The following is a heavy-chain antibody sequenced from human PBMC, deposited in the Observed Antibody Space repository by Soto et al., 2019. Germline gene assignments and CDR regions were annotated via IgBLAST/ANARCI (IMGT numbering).Heavy chain of an antibody. V-gene: IGHV3-30*18. CDR1: GFTYSSYG. D-gene: IGHD1-26*01. CDR3: AKEGGLSGSYYISSSYYFDN. J-gene: IGHJ4*02. CDR2: ISYDGSNT. Sequence: QVPLVESGGGVVQPGRSLRLSCVASGFTYSSYGMHWVRRAPGKGLEWVAIISYDGSNTYYADSVKGRFTISRDNSKNTLYLQMNSLRAEDTSVYYCAKEGGLSGSYYISSSYYFDNWGQGTLVTVSS.